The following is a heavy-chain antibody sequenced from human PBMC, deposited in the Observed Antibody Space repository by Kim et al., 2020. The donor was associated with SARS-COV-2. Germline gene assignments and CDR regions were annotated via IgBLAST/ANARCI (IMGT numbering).Heavy chain of an antibody. Sequence: GGSLRLSCAASGFTFSSYAMSWVRQAPGKGLEWVSAISGSGGSTYYADSVKGRFTISRDNSKNTLYLQMNSLRAEDTAVYYCANQYSGYVGSWFDPWGQGTLVTVSS. CDR3: ANQYSGYVGSWFDP. V-gene: IGHV3-23*01. D-gene: IGHD5-12*01. J-gene: IGHJ5*02. CDR2: ISGSGGST. CDR1: GFTFSSYA.